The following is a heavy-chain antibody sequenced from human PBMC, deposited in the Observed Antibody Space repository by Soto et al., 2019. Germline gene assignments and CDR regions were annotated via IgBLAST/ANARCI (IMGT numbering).Heavy chain of an antibody. J-gene: IGHJ6*02. Sequence: EVQLVESGGGLVKPGGSLRLSCAASGFTFSSYSMNWVRQAPGKGLEWISSISSSSSYIYYADSVKGRFTISRDNAKNSLYRQMNSLRAEDTAVYYCARDQVRSSTSYFYYYYYGMDVWGQGTTVTVSS. CDR3: ARDQVRSSTSYFYYYYYGMDV. CDR2: ISSSSSYI. V-gene: IGHV3-21*01. D-gene: IGHD2-2*01. CDR1: GFTFSSYS.